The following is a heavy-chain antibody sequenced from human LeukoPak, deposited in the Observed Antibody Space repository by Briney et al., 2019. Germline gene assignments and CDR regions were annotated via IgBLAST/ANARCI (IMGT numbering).Heavy chain of an antibody. J-gene: IGHJ5*02. V-gene: IGHV1-8*01. CDR3: ARAGLNRYTKYDFHP. CDR2: MNPDSGNT. CDR1: GYTFSSFD. Sequence: GASVKVSCKASGYTFSSFDINWVRQATGQGLEWIRWMNPDSGNTGYAQKFQGRVIMTRNTSISTAYMHLSSLRSEDSAVYYWARAGLNRYTKYDFHPWGQGTLVTVSS. D-gene: IGHD3-3*01.